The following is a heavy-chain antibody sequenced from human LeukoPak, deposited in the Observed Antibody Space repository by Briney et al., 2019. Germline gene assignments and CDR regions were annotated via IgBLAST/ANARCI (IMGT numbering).Heavy chain of an antibody. Sequence: GASVKVSCKASGYTFTSYGISWVRQAPGQGLEWMGWISAYNGNTNYAQKLQGRVTMTTDTSTSTAYMELRSLRSDDTAVYYCARGVSYDSSGYYYPEYFQHWGQGTLVTVSS. CDR2: ISAYNGNT. V-gene: IGHV1-18*01. J-gene: IGHJ1*01. CDR3: ARGVSYDSSGYYYPEYFQH. CDR1: GYTFTSYG. D-gene: IGHD3-22*01.